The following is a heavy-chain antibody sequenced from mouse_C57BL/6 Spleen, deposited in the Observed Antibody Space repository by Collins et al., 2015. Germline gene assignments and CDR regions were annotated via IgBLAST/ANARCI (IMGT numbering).Heavy chain of an antibody. CDR2: IDPSDSYT. CDR3: ASGDSSGYAMDY. Sequence: QVQLQQPGAELVMPGASVKLSCKASGYTFTSYWMHWVKQRPGQGLEWIGEIDPSDSYTNYNQKFKGKSTLTVDKSSSTAYMQLSSLTSEDSAVYYCASGDSSGYAMDYWGQGTSVTVSS. J-gene: IGHJ4*01. V-gene: IGHV1-69*01. D-gene: IGHD3-2*02. CDR1: GYTFTSYW.